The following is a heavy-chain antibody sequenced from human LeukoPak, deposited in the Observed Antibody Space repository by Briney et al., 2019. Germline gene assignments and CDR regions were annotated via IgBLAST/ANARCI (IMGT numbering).Heavy chain of an antibody. CDR2: LFYSGNM. CDR3: ARENIVSTRDFDF. D-gene: IGHD5/OR15-5a*01. CDR1: GGSIYTGDYY. V-gene: IGHV4-39*07. Sequence: PSETLSLTCTVSGGSIYTGDYYWAWIRQPPGQGLEWIGSLFYSGNMYYSPSLKSRVTISVDTSKNQFSLSLNSVTAADTAVYYCARENIVSTRDFDFLGQGALVTVSS. J-gene: IGHJ4*02.